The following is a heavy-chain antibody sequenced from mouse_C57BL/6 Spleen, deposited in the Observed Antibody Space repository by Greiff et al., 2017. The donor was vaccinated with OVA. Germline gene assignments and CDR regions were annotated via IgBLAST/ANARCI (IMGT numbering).Heavy chain of an antibody. CDR2: IDPETGGT. D-gene: IGHD1-1*01. J-gene: IGHJ2*01. V-gene: IGHV1-15*01. CDR1: GYTFTDYE. CDR3: TRAITTVVARSFDY. Sequence: QVQLQQSGAELVRPGASVTLSCKASGYTFTDYEMHWVKQTPVHGLEWIGAIDPETGGTAYNQKFKGKAILTADKSSSTAYMELLSLTSEDSAVYYCTRAITTVVARSFDYWGQGTTLTVSS.